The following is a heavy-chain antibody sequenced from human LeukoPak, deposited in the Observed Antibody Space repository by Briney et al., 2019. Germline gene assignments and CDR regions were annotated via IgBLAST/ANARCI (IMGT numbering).Heavy chain of an antibody. V-gene: IGHV3-7*03. D-gene: IGHD6-13*01. CDR1: GFTFGRYA. CDR3: ARSLPYGTTWYGRSDF. J-gene: IGHJ4*02. CDR2: IRQDGDTK. Sequence: VQPGRSLRLSCAASGFTFGRYAIHWVRQAPGKGLEWVANIRQDGDTKYYVDSVKGRFTISRDNAMNSLYLQMNSLRAEDTAIYYCARSLPYGTTWYGRSDFWGQGTLVTVSS.